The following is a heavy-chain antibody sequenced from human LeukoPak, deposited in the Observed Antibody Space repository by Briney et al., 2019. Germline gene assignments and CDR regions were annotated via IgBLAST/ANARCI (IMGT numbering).Heavy chain of an antibody. CDR3: AREFDNNLLYYFDY. J-gene: IGHJ4*02. CDR2: INPNSGGT. Sequence: GASVKVSCKASGYTFTGYYLHWVRQAPGQGLEWMGWINPNSGGTSYAQKFQGRVTMTSDTSISTAYMELSRLRSDDTAVYYCAREFDNNLLYYFDYWGQGTLVTVSS. D-gene: IGHD3-9*01. V-gene: IGHV1-2*02. CDR1: GYTFTGYY.